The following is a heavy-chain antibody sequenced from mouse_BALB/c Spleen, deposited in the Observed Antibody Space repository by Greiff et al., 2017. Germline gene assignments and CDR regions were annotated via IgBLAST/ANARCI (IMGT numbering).Heavy chain of an antibody. V-gene: IGHV7-3*02. CDR3: ARCDGYPFAY. Sequence: EVKLMESGGGLVQPGGSLRLSCATSGFTFTDYYMSWVRQPPGKALEWLGFIRNKANGYTTEYSASVKGRFTISRDNSQSILYLQMNTLRAEDSATYHCARCDGYPFAYWGKGTLVTVSA. D-gene: IGHD2-3*01. CDR1: GFTFTDYY. CDR2: IRNKANGYTT. J-gene: IGHJ3*01.